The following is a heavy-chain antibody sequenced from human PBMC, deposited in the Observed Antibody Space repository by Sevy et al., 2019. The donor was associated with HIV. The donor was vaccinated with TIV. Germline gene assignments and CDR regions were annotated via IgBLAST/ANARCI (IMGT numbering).Heavy chain of an antibody. CDR1: GFTFSNYG. V-gene: IGHV3-23*01. Sequence: GGSLRLSCAAFGFTFSNYGMTWVRQAPGKGLEWVSSVSGSGGKRYNPDSVKGRFTISRDNSKNTLYLQMNSLRAEDTAVYYCARRGNYYGDAFDFWGQGTVVTVSS. D-gene: IGHD3-10*01. CDR3: ARRGNYYGDAFDF. J-gene: IGHJ3*01. CDR2: VSGSGGKR.